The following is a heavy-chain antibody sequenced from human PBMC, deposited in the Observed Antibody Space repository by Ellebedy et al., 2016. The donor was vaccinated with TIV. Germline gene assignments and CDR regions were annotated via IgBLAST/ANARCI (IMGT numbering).Heavy chain of an antibody. CDR2: IYYSGST. Sequence: LSCTVSGGSISSGGYYWSWIRQHPGKGLEWIGYIYYSGSTYYNPSLKSRVTISVDTSKNQFSLKLSSVTAADTAVYYCARTQGSGDLGFDIWGQGTMVTVSS. V-gene: IGHV4-31*03. CDR3: ARTQGSGDLGFDI. D-gene: IGHD1-26*01. CDR1: GGSISSGGYY. J-gene: IGHJ3*02.